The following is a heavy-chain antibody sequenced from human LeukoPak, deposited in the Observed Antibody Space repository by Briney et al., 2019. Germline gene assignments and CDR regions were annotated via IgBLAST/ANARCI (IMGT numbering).Heavy chain of an antibody. D-gene: IGHD1-26*01. Sequence: GGSLRLSCSFPVFPFSSYWMHSVRQTPGKGLVWVSHINPDGTTTNYADSVKGRFTISRDNAENTLYLQMNSLRAEDTAVYYCTRAVGVTDYWVQGALVTVSS. V-gene: IGHV3-74*01. J-gene: IGHJ4*02. CDR2: INPDGTTT. CDR3: TRAVGVTDY. CDR1: VFPFSSYW.